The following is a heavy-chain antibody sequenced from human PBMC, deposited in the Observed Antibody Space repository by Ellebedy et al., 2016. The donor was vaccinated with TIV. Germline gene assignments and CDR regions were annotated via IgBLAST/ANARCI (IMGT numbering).Heavy chain of an antibody. Sequence: MPSETLSLTCTVSGGSISSNYWDRIRQPPGKGLEWSGYIYNSVITNYNPSLKSRVTMSVDTSKRQLSLKLRSVTAADTAVYYCARRYSGSSYHYFDYWGQGTLVIVSS. CDR2: IYNSVIT. CDR3: ARRYSGSSYHYFDY. J-gene: IGHJ4*02. CDR1: GGSISSNY. D-gene: IGHD1-26*01. V-gene: IGHV4-59*08.